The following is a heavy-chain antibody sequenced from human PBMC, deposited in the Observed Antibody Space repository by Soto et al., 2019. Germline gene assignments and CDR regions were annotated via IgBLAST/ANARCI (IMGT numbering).Heavy chain of an antibody. CDR2: IYWDDDK. CDR1: GFSLSTSGVG. CDR3: AHKGDGYRGFKY. J-gene: IGHJ4*02. Sequence: QITLKESGPPLVKPTQTLTLTCTLSGFSLSTSGVGVGWIRQPPGKALEWLALIYWDDDKRYSPFLKSKLTITQDTSNNQVVLTLTNMDPVDTATYYCAHKGDGYRGFKYWGQGTLVTVSS. V-gene: IGHV2-5*02. D-gene: IGHD5-12*01.